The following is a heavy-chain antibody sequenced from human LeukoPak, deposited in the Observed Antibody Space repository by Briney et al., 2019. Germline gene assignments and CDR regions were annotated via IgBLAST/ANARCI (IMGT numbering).Heavy chain of an antibody. D-gene: IGHD1-26*01. CDR2: TYHSGST. Sequence: SSETLSLTCSVSGYYISSGNYWGWIRQPPGKTLEWIWSTYHSGSTQPHPSLHSRVTISVDTSKNQFFLNLSSVTATDTAVYYCARGEVGSIGRLGYWGQGILVTVSS. CDR3: ARGEVGSIGRLGY. J-gene: IGHJ4*02. V-gene: IGHV4-38-2*02. CDR1: GYYISSGNY.